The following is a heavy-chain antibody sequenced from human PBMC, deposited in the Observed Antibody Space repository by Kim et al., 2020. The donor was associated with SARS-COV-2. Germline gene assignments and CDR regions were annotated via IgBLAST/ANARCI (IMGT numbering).Heavy chain of an antibody. J-gene: IGHJ4*02. D-gene: IGHD3-22*01. CDR3: WGYYYDSSGYYRDY. V-gene: IGHV4-39*01. CDR2: IYYSGST. Sequence: SETLSLTCTVSGGSISSSSYYWGWIRQPPGKGLEWIGSIYYSGSTYYNPSLKSRVTISVDTSKNQFSLKLSSVTAADTAVYYCWGYYYDSSGYYRDYWGQGTLVTVSS. CDR1: GGSISSSSYY.